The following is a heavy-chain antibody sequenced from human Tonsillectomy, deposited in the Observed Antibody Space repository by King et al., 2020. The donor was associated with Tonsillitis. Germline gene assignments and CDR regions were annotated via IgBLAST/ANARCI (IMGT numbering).Heavy chain of an antibody. CDR2: INPNSGGT. D-gene: IGHD2-21*02. Sequence: QLVQSGAEVKKPGASVKVSCKASGYTFNDHYIHWVRQAPGQGLEWLGWINPNSGGTNYAQKFQGRVTMTGDTSIRTAYMEVNRLRSDDTAVYYCARAQNYWGGHSQYYFEHGGPGTRVTVSS. J-gene: IGHJ4*02. CDR3: ARAQNYWGGHSQYYFEH. V-gene: IGHV1-2*02. CDR1: GYTFNDHY.